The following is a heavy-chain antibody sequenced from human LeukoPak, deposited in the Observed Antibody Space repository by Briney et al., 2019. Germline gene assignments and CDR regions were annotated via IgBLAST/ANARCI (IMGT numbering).Heavy chain of an antibody. CDR2: ISYDGSNK. V-gene: IGHV3-30*18. J-gene: IGHJ4*02. D-gene: IGHD3-22*01. CDR1: GFTFSSYG. CDR3: AKGVGYYYDSGGLDF. Sequence: GGSLRLSCAASGFTFSSYGMHWVRQAPGKGLEWVAVISYDGSNKYYADSVKGRFTISRDNAKNSLYLQMSSLRDEDMAVYYCAKGVGYYYDSGGLDFWGQGALVTVSS.